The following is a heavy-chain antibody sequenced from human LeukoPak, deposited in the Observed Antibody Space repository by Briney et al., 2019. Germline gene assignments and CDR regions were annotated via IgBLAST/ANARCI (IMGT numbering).Heavy chain of an antibody. CDR1: GYTFTGYY. CDR2: INPNSGGT. D-gene: IGHD2-8*02. J-gene: IGHJ4*02. Sequence: GASVKASCKASGYTFTGYYIQWVRQAPGQGLEWMGWINPNSGGTSYAQKFQGRVTMTRDTSITTVYMELSSLRFDDTAVYYCARVFYCSGGICYLNYWGQGTLVTVSS. V-gene: IGHV1-2*02. CDR3: ARVFYCSGGICYLNY.